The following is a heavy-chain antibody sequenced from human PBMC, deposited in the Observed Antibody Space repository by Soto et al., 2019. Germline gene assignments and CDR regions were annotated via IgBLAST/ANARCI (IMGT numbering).Heavy chain of an antibody. CDR2: ISTSSSYT. CDR3: ARLRLTGYFDY. Sequence: QVQLVESGGGLVKPGGSLRLSCVASGFTFSDHYMTWIRQAPGKGLEWLSYISTSSSYTNYADSVKGRFTLSRDNAMNSLYLQTNSLRAEDTAVYYCARLRLTGYFDYWGQGTLVTVSS. V-gene: IGHV3-11*05. CDR1: GFTFSDHY. J-gene: IGHJ4*02.